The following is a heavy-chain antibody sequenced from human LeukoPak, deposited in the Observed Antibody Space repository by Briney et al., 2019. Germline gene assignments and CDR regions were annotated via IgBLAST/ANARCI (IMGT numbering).Heavy chain of an antibody. D-gene: IGHD2-2*01. CDR3: ARGRHDCSSTSCYYY. Sequence: GAPVKVSCKASGYTFTSYDINWVRQATGQGLEWMGWMNPNSGNTGYAQKFQGRVTITRNTSISTAYMELSSLRSEDTAVYYCARGRHDCSSTSCYYYWGQGTLVTVSS. J-gene: IGHJ4*02. CDR1: GYTFTSYD. CDR2: MNPNSGNT. V-gene: IGHV1-8*03.